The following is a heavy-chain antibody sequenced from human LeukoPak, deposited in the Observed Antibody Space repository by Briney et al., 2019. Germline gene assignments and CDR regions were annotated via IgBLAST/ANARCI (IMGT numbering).Heavy chain of an antibody. CDR2: ISSSGSTI. Sequence: PGGSLRLSCAASGFTFSDYYMSWIRQAPGKGLEWVSYISSSGSTIYYADSVKGRFTISRDNAKNSLYLQMNSLRVEDTAVYYCARDPQFELGYYYGSGSPRFDYWGQGTLVTVSS. J-gene: IGHJ4*02. CDR3: ARDPQFELGYYYGSGSPRFDY. CDR1: GFTFSDYY. D-gene: IGHD3-10*01. V-gene: IGHV3-11*01.